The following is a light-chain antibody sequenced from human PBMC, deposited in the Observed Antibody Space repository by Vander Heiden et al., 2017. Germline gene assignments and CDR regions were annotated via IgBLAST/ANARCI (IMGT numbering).Light chain of an antibody. J-gene: IGKJ2*01. V-gene: IGKV1-33*01. Sequence: DVQMTQSPSSLSASVGDRVTITCQASQDITNYLNWYQQKPGKAPKLLIYDAFNLETGVPSRFSGSRSGTDFTFTISSLQPEDNATYYCQQYDHVPVTFGQGTKLEIK. CDR1: QDITNY. CDR2: DAF. CDR3: QQYDHVPVT.